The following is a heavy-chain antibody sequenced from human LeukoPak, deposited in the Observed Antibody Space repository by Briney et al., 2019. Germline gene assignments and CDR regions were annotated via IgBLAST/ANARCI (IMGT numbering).Heavy chain of an antibody. CDR3: ARHSGTYYADFDS. D-gene: IGHD1-26*01. J-gene: IGHJ4*02. V-gene: IGHV4-39*01. Sequence: SETLSLTCTVSGGSISSSSDYGGWIRQPPGKGLEWTGYIYYSGSAYYNPSLKSRVTVSVDTSKNHFSLKLSSVTAADTAVYYCARHSGTYYADFDSWGQGTLVTVSS. CDR1: GGSISSSSDY. CDR2: IYYSGSA.